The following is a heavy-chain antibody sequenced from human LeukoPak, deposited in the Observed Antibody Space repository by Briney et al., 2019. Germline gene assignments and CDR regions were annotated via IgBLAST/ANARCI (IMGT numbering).Heavy chain of an antibody. CDR1: GFTFSDYY. CDR3: ARVEYIYGYGS. J-gene: IGHJ5*02. V-gene: IGHV3-11*01. Sequence: GGALRLSCAASGFTFSDYYMSWIRQAPGKGLEWVSYISSSGSTICYADSVKGRFTISRDNGKNSLSLQMNSLRAEDTAVYYCARVEYIYGYGSWGQGTLVTVSS. D-gene: IGHD5-18*01. CDR2: ISSSGSTI.